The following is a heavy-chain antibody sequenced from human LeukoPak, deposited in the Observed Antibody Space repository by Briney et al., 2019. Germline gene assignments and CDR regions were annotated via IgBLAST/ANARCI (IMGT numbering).Heavy chain of an antibody. J-gene: IGHJ4*02. CDR1: GYTFTNYY. Sequence: ASVKLSRNASGYTFTNYYILWVRQAPAQGLEWTGIITPSGGNTRYAQKFQGRVTMTRDTSTSTVYMELTSLRSDDTAVYYCAREGPYSVSSGSRFDYWGQGTPVTVSS. CDR2: ITPSGGNT. D-gene: IGHD3-10*01. CDR3: AREGPYSVSSGSRFDY. V-gene: IGHV1-46*01.